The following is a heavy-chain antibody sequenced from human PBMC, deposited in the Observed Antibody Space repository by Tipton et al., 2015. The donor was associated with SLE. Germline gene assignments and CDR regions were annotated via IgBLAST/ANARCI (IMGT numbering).Heavy chain of an antibody. J-gene: IGHJ4*02. CDR3: ARRGYSGYFDY. V-gene: IGHV4-59*11. CDR2: IHYSGTT. CDR1: GCSITNHY. Sequence: TLSLTCTVSGCSITNHYWNWIRQPPGKGLEWIGYIHYSGTTHDNPSLKSRVTMSVDMSKNQFSLRLTSVTAADTAVYYCARRGYSGYFDYWGQGTLVTVSS. D-gene: IGHD5-12*01.